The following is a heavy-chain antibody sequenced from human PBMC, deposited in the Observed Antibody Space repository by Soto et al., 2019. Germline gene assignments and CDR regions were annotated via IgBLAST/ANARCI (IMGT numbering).Heavy chain of an antibody. CDR1: GGSISGYY. V-gene: IGHV4-59*01. J-gene: IGHJ3*01. CDR2: IYDSGRT. D-gene: IGHD6-6*01. CDR3: ARDGHTSSSLAFDF. Sequence: SETLSLSCTVSGGSISGYYWSWIRQPPGKGLEWIGFIYDSGRTNYNPSLKSRVTISEDTSKNQFSLRLTSVTAADTAIYYCARDGHTSSSLAFDFWGPGTMVTVS.